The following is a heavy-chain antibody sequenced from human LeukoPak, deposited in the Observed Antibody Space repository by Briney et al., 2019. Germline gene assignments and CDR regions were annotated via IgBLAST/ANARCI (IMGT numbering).Heavy chain of an antibody. D-gene: IGHD3-10*01. CDR3: ARQVRGVIWDYLDY. CDR1: GGSISSGDYY. J-gene: IGHJ4*02. CDR2: IYYSGST. Sequence: SETLSLTCTVSGGSISSGDYYWSWIRQPPGKGLEWIGYIYYSGSTYYNPSLKSRVTISVDTSKNQFSLKLSSVTAADTAVYYCARQVRGVIWDYLDYWGQGTLVTASS. V-gene: IGHV4-30-4*01.